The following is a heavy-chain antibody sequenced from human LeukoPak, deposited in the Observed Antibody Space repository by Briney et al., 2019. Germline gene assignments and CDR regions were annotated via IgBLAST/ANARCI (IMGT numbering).Heavy chain of an antibody. CDR3: AKVRFGELLRGYFDY. J-gene: IGHJ4*02. Sequence: PGGSLRLSCAASGFTFSSYGMHWVRQAPGKGLEWVAVISYDGSNKHYADSVKGRFTISRDNSKNTLYLQMNSLRAEDTAVYYCAKVRFGELLRGYFDYWGQGTLVTVSS. V-gene: IGHV3-30*18. D-gene: IGHD3-10*01. CDR1: GFTFSSYG. CDR2: ISYDGSNK.